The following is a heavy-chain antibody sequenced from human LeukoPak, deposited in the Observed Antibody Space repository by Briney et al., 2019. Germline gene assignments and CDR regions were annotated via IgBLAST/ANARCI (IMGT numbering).Heavy chain of an antibody. J-gene: IGHJ4*02. CDR1: GGSISSSSYY. CDR3: GSQWGHYYNIRPIDFDY. CDR2: NYYSGST. Sequence: KTSETLSLTCTVSGGSISSSSYYWGWIRQPPGKGLGWNGSNYYSGSTYYNPSLKSRVTISVDTSKNQFSLKLSSLTAPDRAVRFCGSQWGHYYNIRPIDFDYWGEGTLVTVSS. D-gene: IGHD3-22*01. V-gene: IGHV4-39*01.